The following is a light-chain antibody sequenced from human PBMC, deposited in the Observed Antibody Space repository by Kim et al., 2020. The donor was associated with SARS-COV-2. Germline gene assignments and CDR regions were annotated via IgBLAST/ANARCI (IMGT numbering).Light chain of an antibody. J-gene: IGLJ2*01. V-gene: IGLV3-19*01. CDR1: SLRNYY. Sequence: SSELTQDPTVSVALGQPVRITCQGDSLRNYYASWYQQKPGQAPVLVIYGKNNRPSGIPDRFSASTSGNTASLTITGTQAEDEADYYCNSRDSSGNHLVFGGGTKVTVL. CDR3: NSRDSSGNHLV. CDR2: GKN.